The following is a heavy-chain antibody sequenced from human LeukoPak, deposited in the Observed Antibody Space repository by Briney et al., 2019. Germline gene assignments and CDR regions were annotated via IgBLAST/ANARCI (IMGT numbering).Heavy chain of an antibody. CDR2: ISGSSKHV. V-gene: IGHV3-21*01. Sequence: GGSLRLSCAASGFTFSTYAMSWVRQAPGKGLEWVSSISGSSKHVYYADLVKGRFTISRDNARNSLYLQMDSLRAEDTAVYYCARDGDTSGYSDWGQGTLVTVSS. CDR1: GFTFSTYA. D-gene: IGHD3-22*01. J-gene: IGHJ4*02. CDR3: ARDGDTSGYSD.